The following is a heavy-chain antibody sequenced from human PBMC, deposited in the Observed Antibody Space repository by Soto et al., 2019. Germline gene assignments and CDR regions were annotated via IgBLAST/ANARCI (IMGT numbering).Heavy chain of an antibody. CDR1: GFTFSSYG. CDR3: AKDLLGACRAYGMDV. V-gene: IGHV3-30*18. J-gene: IGHJ6*02. CDR2: ISYDGSNK. Sequence: QVQLVESGGGVVQPGRSLRLSCAASGFTFSSYGMHWVRQAPGKGLEWVAVISYDGSNKYYADSVKGRFTISRDNSKNTLYLQMNSLRAEVTADYYSAKDLLGACRAYGMDVWGQGTTVAVSS.